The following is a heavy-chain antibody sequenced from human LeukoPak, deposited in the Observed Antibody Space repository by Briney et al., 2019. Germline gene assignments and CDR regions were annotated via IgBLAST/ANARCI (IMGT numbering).Heavy chain of an antibody. Sequence: PGRSLRLSCAASEFTFSSYGMHWVRQAPGKGLEWVAVIWYDGSNKYYADSVKGRFTISRDNSKNTVYLQMNSLRVEDTAVYYCARDQRPGWGEYFQHWGQGTLVNDSS. CDR2: IWYDGSNK. CDR1: EFTFSSYG. J-gene: IGHJ1*01. V-gene: IGHV3-33*01. CDR3: ARDQRPGWGEYFQH. D-gene: IGHD3-16*01.